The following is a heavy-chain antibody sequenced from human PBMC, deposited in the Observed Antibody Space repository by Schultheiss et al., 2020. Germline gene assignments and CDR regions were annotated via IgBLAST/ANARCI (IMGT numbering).Heavy chain of an antibody. Sequence: SETLSLTCTVSGGSVSSGSYYWSWIRQPPGKGLEWIGYIYYSGSTNYNPSLKSRVTILVDIVKKQFSLKMTSVTAADTAVYFCARGGFYGSGYNGMDVWGRGTTVTVYS. J-gene: IGHJ6*04. V-gene: IGHV4-61*01. D-gene: IGHD3-10*01. CDR1: GGSVSSGSYY. CDR2: IYYSGST. CDR3: ARGGFYGSGYNGMDV.